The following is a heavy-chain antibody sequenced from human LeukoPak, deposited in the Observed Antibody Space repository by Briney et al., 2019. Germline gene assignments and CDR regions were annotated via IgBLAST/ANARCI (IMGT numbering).Heavy chain of an antibody. D-gene: IGHD6-13*01. J-gene: IGHJ5*02. CDR2: IYYSGST. V-gene: IGHV4-59*08. CDR3: ARLASSSWSITYNWFDP. Sequence: PSETLSLTCAVSGDSISSYYWSWIRQPPGKGLEWIGYIYYSGSTNYNPSLKSRVTISVDTSKNQFSLKLSSVTAADTAVYYCARLASSSWSITYNWFDPWGQGTLVTVSS. CDR1: GDSISSYY.